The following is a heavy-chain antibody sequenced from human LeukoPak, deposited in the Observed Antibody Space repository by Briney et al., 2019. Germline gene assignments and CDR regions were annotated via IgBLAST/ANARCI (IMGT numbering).Heavy chain of an antibody. Sequence: GGSLTLSCAASGFSVSTNYMNWVRQAPGKGLEWVSILYSGSDTYYSDSEKGRFTISRDDSKNILFLHMTSLKAEDTAIYYCARVGDHFHWFLDLWGRGTLVGVSS. J-gene: IGHJ2*01. D-gene: IGHD2-21*01. CDR2: LYSGSDT. V-gene: IGHV3-53*01. CDR1: GFSVSTNY. CDR3: ARVGDHFHWFLDL.